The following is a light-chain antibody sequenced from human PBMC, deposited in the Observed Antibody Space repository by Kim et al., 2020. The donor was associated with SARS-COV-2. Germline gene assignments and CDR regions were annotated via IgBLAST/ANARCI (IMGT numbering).Light chain of an antibody. CDR1: QSVTDNR. Sequence: EIVLTQSPGTLSLSPGERLTLACRASQSVTDNRLVWYQQKPGQAPRLLIYGASNRATGIPDRFSGSGSGTDFTLTISSLEPEDFAVYYCQQYGNFPFTFGQGTKLEI. CDR2: GAS. V-gene: IGKV3-20*01. J-gene: IGKJ2*01. CDR3: QQYGNFPFT.